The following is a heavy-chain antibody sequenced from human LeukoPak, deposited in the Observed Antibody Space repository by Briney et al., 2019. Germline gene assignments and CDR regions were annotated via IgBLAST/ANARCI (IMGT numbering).Heavy chain of an antibody. J-gene: IGHJ4*02. D-gene: IGHD3-22*01. V-gene: IGHV3-23*01. CDR1: GFTFSNYA. Sequence: GGSLRLSCACAASGFTFSNYAMSWVRQAPGKGLEWVSVISGSGGSTYYADSVKGRFTISRDNSKNTLYLQMNSLRAEDTAVYYCARDFYRVVVVPHYFDYWGQGTLVTVSS. CDR2: ISGSGGST. CDR3: ARDFYRVVVVPHYFDY.